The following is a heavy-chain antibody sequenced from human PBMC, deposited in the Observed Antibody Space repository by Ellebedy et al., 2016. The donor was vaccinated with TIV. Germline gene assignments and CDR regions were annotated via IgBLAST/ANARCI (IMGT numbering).Heavy chain of an antibody. J-gene: IGHJ5*02. CDR1: GGSIDSSSNY. Sequence: SETLSLTCTVSGGSIDSSSNYWGWIRQPPGKGLEWIGSIYYSGSTYYNPSLKSRVTISVDTSKSQFSLKLSSVTAADTAVYYRARWFGELLYVRWFDPWGQGTLVTVSS. D-gene: IGHD3-10*01. V-gene: IGHV4-39*01. CDR3: ARWFGELLYVRWFDP. CDR2: IYYSGST.